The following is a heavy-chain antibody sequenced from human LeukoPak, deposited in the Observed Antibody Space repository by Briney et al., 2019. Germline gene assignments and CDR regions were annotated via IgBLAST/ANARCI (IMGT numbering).Heavy chain of an antibody. CDR1: GFTFSSYS. V-gene: IGHV3-21*01. J-gene: IGHJ4*02. CDR3: ARDPARLGFEDY. Sequence: GGPLRLSCAASGFTFSSYSMNWVRQAPGKGLDWVSSISSSSSYIYYADSVKGRFTISRDNAKNSLYLQMNSLRAEDTAVYYCARDPARLGFEDYWGPGTLVTVSS. CDR2: ISSSSSYI. D-gene: IGHD3-9*01.